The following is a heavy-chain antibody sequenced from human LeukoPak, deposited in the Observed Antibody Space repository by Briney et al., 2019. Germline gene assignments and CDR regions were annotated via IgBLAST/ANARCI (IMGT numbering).Heavy chain of an antibody. Sequence: GGSLRLSCAASGFTFDDYAMHWVPQAPGKGLEWVSLISGDDGSTYYADSVKGRFTISRDNSKNSLYLQMNSLRTEDTALYYCAKDLIFGVVIIPVRNWFDPWGQGTLVTVSS. CDR1: GFTFDDYA. J-gene: IGHJ5*02. CDR3: AKDLIFGVVIIPVRNWFDP. D-gene: IGHD3-3*01. CDR2: ISGDDGST. V-gene: IGHV3-43*02.